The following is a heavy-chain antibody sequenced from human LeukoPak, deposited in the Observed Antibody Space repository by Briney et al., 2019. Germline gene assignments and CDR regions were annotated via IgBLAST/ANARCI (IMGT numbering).Heavy chain of an antibody. Sequence: SETLSLTCAVYGGSFSGYYWSWIRQPPGKGLEWIGSKYHTGSTYYNPSLRSRVTISVDTSKNQFSLKLSSVTAADTAVYYCARDGQPCSGSNCYSVDVWGQGTMVTVSS. D-gene: IGHD2-2*02. V-gene: IGHV4-34*01. CDR2: KYHTGST. CDR3: ARDGQPCSGSNCYSVDV. CDR1: GGSFSGYY. J-gene: IGHJ3*01.